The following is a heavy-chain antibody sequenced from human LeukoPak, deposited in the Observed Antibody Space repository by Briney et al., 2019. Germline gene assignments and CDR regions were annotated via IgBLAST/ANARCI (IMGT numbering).Heavy chain of an antibody. D-gene: IGHD3-10*01. Sequence: ASVKVSCKASGYTFTNYGISWVRQAPGQGLEWMGWISAYNGNTHYAQKLQGRVTMTTDTSTSTAYMELRSLRSDDTAVYYCARDSPLRYGSGSYYYYYMDVWGKGTTVTISS. J-gene: IGHJ6*03. CDR3: ARDSPLRYGSGSYYYYYMDV. V-gene: IGHV1-18*01. CDR2: ISAYNGNT. CDR1: GYTFTNYG.